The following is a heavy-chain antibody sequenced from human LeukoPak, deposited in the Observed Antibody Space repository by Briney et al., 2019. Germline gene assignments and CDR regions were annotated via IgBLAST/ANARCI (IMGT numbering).Heavy chain of an antibody. CDR3: ARDVYDFWSGYAY. CDR2: ISSSSSYI. CDR1: GFTFSTYS. D-gene: IGHD3-3*01. Sequence: KPGGSLRLSCAASGFTFSTYSMNWVRQAPGKGLEWVSSISSSSSYIYYADSVKGRFTISRDNAKNSLYLQMNSLRAEDTAVYYCARDVYDFWSGYAYWGQGTLDTVSS. V-gene: IGHV3-21*01. J-gene: IGHJ4*02.